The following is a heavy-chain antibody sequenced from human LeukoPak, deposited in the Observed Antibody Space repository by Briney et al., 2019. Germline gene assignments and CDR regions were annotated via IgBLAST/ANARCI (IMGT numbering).Heavy chain of an antibody. D-gene: IGHD3-16*01. V-gene: IGHV6-1*01. J-gene: IGHJ4*02. CDR2: TYYRSKWYN. CDR3: ARGWGNFDY. CDR1: GDSLSSNTVT. Sequence: SQTLSLTCAISGDSLSSNTVTWNWLRQSPSRGLEGLGRTYYRSKWYNDYAVSVKSRITIDADTSTNQFSLQLNSGTPEDTAVYYCARGWGNFDYWGQGALVTVSS.